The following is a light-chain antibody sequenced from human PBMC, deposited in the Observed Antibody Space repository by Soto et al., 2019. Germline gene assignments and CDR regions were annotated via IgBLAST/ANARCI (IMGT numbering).Light chain of an antibody. CDR2: TNN. CDR1: NSNLGAAYD. J-gene: IGLJ2*01. V-gene: IGLV1-40*01. Sequence: QSVLTQPPSVSGAPGQRITISCVGSNSNLGAAYDVHWYQHLPGAAPKLLIYTNNNRPSGVPERFSASKSGASASLTITGLQAEDEADYHCQSYDNSLSALVFGGGTKLTVL. CDR3: QSYDNSLSALV.